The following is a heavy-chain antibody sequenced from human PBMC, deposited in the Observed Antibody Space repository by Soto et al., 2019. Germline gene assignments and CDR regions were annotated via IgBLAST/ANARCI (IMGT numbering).Heavy chain of an antibody. J-gene: IGHJ4*02. V-gene: IGHV3-21*01. D-gene: IGHD1-26*01. CDR1: GFTFSSYS. CDR3: ARGLIVGASGGFDY. Sequence: GGSLRLSCAASGFTFSSYSMNWVRQAPGKGLEWVSSISSSSSYIYYADSVKGRFTISRDNAKNSLYLQMNSLRAEDTAVYYCARGLIVGASGGFDYWGQGTLVTVSS. CDR2: ISSSSSYI.